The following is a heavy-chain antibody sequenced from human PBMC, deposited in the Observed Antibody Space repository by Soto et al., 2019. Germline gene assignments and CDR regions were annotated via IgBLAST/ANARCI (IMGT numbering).Heavy chain of an antibody. D-gene: IGHD6-13*01. CDR2: IKSKTDGGTT. CDR3: TISSVFSSSWSQFYYYYYGMDV. V-gene: IGHV3-15*07. CDR1: GFTFSNAW. J-gene: IGHJ6*02. Sequence: PGGSLRLSCAASGFTFSNAWMNWVRQAPGKGLEWVGRIKSKTDGGTTDYAAPVKGRFTISRDDSKNTLYLQMNRLKTEDTAVFYFTISSVFSSSWSQFYYYYYGMDVWGQGTTVTVSS.